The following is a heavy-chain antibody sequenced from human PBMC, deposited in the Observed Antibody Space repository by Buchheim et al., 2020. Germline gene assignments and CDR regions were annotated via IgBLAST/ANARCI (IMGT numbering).Heavy chain of an antibody. CDR1: GGSISSGGYY. Sequence: QLQLQESGSGLVKPSQTLSLTCAVSGGSISSGGYYWSWIRPHPGKGLELIGYIYYSVSTYYYPSLTSRVTISVDTSKNQFSLKLSSVTAADTAVYYCARGLPSSIAARWFDYWGQGTL. J-gene: IGHJ4*02. CDR2: IYYSVST. V-gene: IGHV4-31*11. CDR3: ARGLPSSIAARWFDY. D-gene: IGHD6-6*01.